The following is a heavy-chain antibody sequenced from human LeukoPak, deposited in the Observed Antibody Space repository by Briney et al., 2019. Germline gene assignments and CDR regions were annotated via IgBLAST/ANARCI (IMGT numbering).Heavy chain of an antibody. V-gene: IGHV3-23*01. CDR3: AKWAGGYSYGPGDLYYYYYMDV. CDR2: ISGSGGST. J-gene: IGHJ6*03. D-gene: IGHD5-18*01. Sequence: PGGSLRLSCAASGFTFSSYAMSWVRQAPGKGLEWVSAISGSGGSTYYADSVKGRFTISRDNSKNTLSLQMNSLRAEDTAVYYCAKWAGGYSYGPGDLYYYYYMDVWGKGTTVTVSS. CDR1: GFTFSSYA.